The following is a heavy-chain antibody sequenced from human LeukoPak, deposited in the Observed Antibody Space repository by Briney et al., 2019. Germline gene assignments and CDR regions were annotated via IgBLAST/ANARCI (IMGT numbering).Heavy chain of an antibody. Sequence: ASVKVSCKASGGTFSSYAISWVRQAPGQGLEWMGGIIPIFGTANYAQKFQGRVTFTADESTSTAYMELSSLRSEDTAVYYCARPYCSSTSCYDWFDPWGQGTLVTVSS. CDR1: GGTFSSYA. V-gene: IGHV1-69*13. J-gene: IGHJ5*02. CDR3: ARPYCSSTSCYDWFDP. CDR2: IIPIFGTA. D-gene: IGHD2-2*01.